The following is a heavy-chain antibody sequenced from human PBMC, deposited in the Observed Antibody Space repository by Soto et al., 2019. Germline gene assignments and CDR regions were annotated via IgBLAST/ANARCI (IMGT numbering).Heavy chain of an antibody. CDR3: AGIGDYLETNAFDI. J-gene: IGHJ3*02. Sequence: QVQLQESGPGLVKPLGTLSLTCAVSSGSISSSNWWSWVRQPPGKGLEWIGEIYHSGSTNYNPSLKRRVTISVDKSKNQFSLKLSSVTAADTAVYYCAGIGDYLETNAFDIWGQGTMVTVSS. CDR2: IYHSGST. CDR1: SGSISSSNW. V-gene: IGHV4-4*02. D-gene: IGHD4-17*01.